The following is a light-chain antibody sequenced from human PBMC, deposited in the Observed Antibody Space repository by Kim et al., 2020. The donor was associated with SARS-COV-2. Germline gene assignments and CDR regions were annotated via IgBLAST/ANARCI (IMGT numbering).Light chain of an antibody. V-gene: IGLV3-21*04. CDR2: YDS. CDR3: QVWDSSSDHVV. Sequence: APGKTARITCGGNNIGSKRLHWYQQKPGQAPVLVIYYDSDRPSGIPERFSGSNSGNTATLTISRVEAGDEADYYCQVWDSSSDHVVFGGGTQLTVL. CDR1: NIGSKR. J-gene: IGLJ2*01.